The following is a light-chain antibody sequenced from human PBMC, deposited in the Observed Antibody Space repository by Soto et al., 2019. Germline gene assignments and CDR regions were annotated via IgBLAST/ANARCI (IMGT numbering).Light chain of an antibody. CDR2: DAS. J-gene: IGKJ4*01. CDR1: QSISSW. V-gene: IGKV1-5*01. Sequence: DIQMTQSPSTLSASVGDRVTITCRASQSISSWLAWYQQKPGKAPKLLIYDASSLESGVPSRFSGSGSGTEFTLTISSLQPDDFATYYCQFGLTFGGGTKVEIK. CDR3: QFGLT.